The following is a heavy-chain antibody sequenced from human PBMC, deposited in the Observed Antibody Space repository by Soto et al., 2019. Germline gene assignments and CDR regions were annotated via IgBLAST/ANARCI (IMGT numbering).Heavy chain of an antibody. J-gene: IGHJ3*02. CDR3: ARETVEYCGGDCHDAFDI. D-gene: IGHD2-21*02. V-gene: IGHV1-69*12. CDR1: GGTFSRYA. CDR2: IITMFGTA. Sequence: QVQLVQSGAEVKKPGSSVKVSCKASGGTFSRYAISWVRRAPGQGLEWMGGIITMFGTANYAQKFQGRVTITADESTSTAYMELSSLRSEDTAVYYCARETVEYCGGDCHDAFDIWGQGTRVTVSS.